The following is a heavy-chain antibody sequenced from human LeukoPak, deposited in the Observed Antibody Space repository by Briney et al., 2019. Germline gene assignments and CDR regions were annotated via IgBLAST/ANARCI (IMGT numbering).Heavy chain of an antibody. CDR1: GGTFSSYA. V-gene: IGHV1-18*01. D-gene: IGHD1-26*01. CDR3: ARDQGGATSDP. Sequence: ASVKVSCKASGGTFSSYAISWARQAPGQGLEWMGWINTDNGNTNYAQKLQGRVTMTTDTSTSTAYMELRTLRSDDTAVYYCARDQGGATSDPWGQGTLVTVSS. J-gene: IGHJ5*02. CDR2: INTDNGNT.